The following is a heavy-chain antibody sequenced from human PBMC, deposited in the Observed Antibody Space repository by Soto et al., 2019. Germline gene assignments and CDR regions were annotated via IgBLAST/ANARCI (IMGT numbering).Heavy chain of an antibody. V-gene: IGHV3-13*01. CDR1: GLTFSNYD. Sequence: EVQLVESGGGLVQPGGSLRLSCAPSGLTFSNYDIHWVRQAPGKGLEWVSAIGTAGDTYYSGSVKARFTISSENAKTSVYLQMSSRRAGGTAVYDCVRLGEGNAFHNWGQGTMVTVSS. CDR2: IGTAGDT. CDR3: VRLGEGNAFHN. D-gene: IGHD3-16*01. J-gene: IGHJ3*02.